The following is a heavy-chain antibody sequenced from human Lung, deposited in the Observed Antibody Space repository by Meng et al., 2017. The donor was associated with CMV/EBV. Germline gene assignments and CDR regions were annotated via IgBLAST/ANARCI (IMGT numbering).Heavy chain of an antibody. CDR2: IYSGGST. CDR1: GFTVSSNY. V-gene: IGHV3-53*01. J-gene: IGHJ3*02. Sequence: GESLKISCAASGFTVSSNYMSWVRQAPGKGLEWVSVIYSGGSTYYADYVKGRFTISRDNSKNTLYLQMNSLRAEDTAVYYCARADCSSTSCYKSAFDIWGQGTMVTVSS. CDR3: ARADCSSTSCYKSAFDI. D-gene: IGHD2-2*02.